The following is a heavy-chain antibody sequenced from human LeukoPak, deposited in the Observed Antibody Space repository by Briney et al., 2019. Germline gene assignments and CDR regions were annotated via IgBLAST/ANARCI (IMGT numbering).Heavy chain of an antibody. Sequence: KASQTLSLTCTVSGVYITNGLYFWNWIRQPAGKGLEWIGRIYSNGDTNYNPSLKSRVTISQDRTRNQFSLKLSSVTAADTAVYYCARQIAFGELYRLPYYYYYYMDVWGKGTTVTISS. J-gene: IGHJ6*03. CDR2: IYSNGDT. CDR3: ARQIAFGELYRLPYYYYYYMDV. V-gene: IGHV4-61*02. CDR1: GVYITNGLYF. D-gene: IGHD3-10*01.